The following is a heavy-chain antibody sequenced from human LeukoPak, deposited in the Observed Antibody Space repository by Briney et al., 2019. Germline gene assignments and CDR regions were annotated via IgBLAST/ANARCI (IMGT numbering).Heavy chain of an antibody. CDR2: IIPIFGTA. Sequence: SVKVSCKASGGTFSSYAISWVRQAPGQGLEWMGGIIPIFGTANYAQKFQGRVTITADESTSTAYMELSSLRSEDTAVYYCARGPSGELLYGAFDIWGQGTMVTVSS. D-gene: IGHD2-2*02. J-gene: IGHJ3*02. V-gene: IGHV1-69*13. CDR3: ARGPSGELLYGAFDI. CDR1: GGTFSSYA.